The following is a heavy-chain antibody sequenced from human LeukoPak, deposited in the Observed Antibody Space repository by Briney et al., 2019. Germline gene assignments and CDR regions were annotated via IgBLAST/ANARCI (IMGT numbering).Heavy chain of an antibody. CDR1: GFNVSNSY. CDR2: IYSGGST. Sequence: PGGSLRLSCAASGFNVSNSYISWVRQAPGKGLEWVSVIYSGGSTKYADSVKARFTISRDNSKNTVYLQMNSLRADDTAVYYCARATLDNWGQGTLVTASS. J-gene: IGHJ4*02. V-gene: IGHV3-53*01. CDR3: ARATLDN.